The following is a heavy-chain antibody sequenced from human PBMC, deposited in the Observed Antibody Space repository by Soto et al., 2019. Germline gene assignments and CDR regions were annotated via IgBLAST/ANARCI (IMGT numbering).Heavy chain of an antibody. CDR1: GYIFVNYG. CDR3: VMVDNYVTPTPQDV. V-gene: IGHV1-18*01. Sequence: QVQLVQSGDEVKKPGASVKVSCKASGYIFVNYGIAWVRQAPGQGLEWMGWISPYTGNTHSASTVQGRLTMTTDTSTSTAYMDLGSLTSDATAVYYCVMVDNYVTPTPQDVWGQGTTVTVSS. J-gene: IGHJ6*02. D-gene: IGHD3-16*01. CDR2: ISPYTGNT.